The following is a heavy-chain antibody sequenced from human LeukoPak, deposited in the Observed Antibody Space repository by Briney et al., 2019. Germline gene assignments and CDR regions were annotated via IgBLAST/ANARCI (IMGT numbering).Heavy chain of an antibody. CDR1: GGTFSSYA. J-gene: IGHJ4*02. D-gene: IGHD2-15*01. V-gene: IGHV1-69*13. Sequence: SVKVSCKASGGTFSSYAISWVRQAPGQGLEWMGGIIPIFGTANYAQKFQGRVTITADESTSTAYMELSSLRSEDTAVYYCASCSGGSCYPMGIGYWGQRTLVTVSS. CDR2: IIPIFGTA. CDR3: ASCSGGSCYPMGIGY.